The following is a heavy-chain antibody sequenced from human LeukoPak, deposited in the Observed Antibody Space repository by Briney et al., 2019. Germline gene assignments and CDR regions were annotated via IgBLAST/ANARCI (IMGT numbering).Heavy chain of an antibody. D-gene: IGHD1-14*01. CDR3: ARGKNPSGVFDY. CDR1: GYTFTSYD. J-gene: IGHJ4*02. V-gene: IGHV1-8*01. Sequence: ASVKVSCNASGYTFTSYDINWVRQATGQGLEWMGWMNPNSGNTGYAQKFQGRVTMTRNTSISTAYMELSSLRSEDTAVYYCARGKNPSGVFDYWGQGTLVTVSS. CDR2: MNPNSGNT.